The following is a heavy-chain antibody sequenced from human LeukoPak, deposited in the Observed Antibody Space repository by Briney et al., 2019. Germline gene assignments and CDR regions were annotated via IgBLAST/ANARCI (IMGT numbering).Heavy chain of an antibody. CDR2: INAGNGNT. J-gene: IGHJ4*02. CDR3: ARESPYYYDSSGYYY. D-gene: IGHD3-22*01. CDR1: GYTFTSYA. V-gene: IGHV1-3*01. Sequence: ASVKVSCKASGYTFTSYAMHWVRQAPGQRLEWMGWINAGNGNTKYSQKFQGRVTITRDTSASTAYMELSSLRSEDTAVYYCARESPYYYDSSGYYYWSQGTLVTVSS.